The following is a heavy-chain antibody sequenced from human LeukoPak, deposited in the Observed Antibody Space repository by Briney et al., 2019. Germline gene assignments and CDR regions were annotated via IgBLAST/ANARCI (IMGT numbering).Heavy chain of an antibody. CDR3: ARAGLGYYYYYMDV. J-gene: IGHJ6*03. CDR1: GFTFSSYD. V-gene: IGHV3-13*01. Sequence: GGSLTLSCAASGFTFSSYDMHWVRQATGKGLEWVSAIGTAGDTYYPGSVKGRFTISRENAKNSLYLQMNSLRAGDTAVYYCARAGLGYYYYYMDVWGKGTTVTVSS. CDR2: IGTAGDT. D-gene: IGHD3-16*01.